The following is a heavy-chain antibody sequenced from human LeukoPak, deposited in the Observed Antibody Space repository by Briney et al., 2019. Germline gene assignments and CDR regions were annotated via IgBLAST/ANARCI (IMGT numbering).Heavy chain of an antibody. V-gene: IGHV4-4*07. CDR2: IYTSGST. CDR3: ARDFHFWSGYYGGPFDY. CDR1: GGSFSSYY. Sequence: PSETLSLTCAVYGGSFSSYYWSWIRQPAGKGLEWIGRIYTSGSTNYNPSLKSRVTMSVDTSKNQFSLKLSSVTAADTAVYYCARDFHFWSGYYGGPFDYWGQGTLVTVSS. J-gene: IGHJ4*02. D-gene: IGHD3-3*02.